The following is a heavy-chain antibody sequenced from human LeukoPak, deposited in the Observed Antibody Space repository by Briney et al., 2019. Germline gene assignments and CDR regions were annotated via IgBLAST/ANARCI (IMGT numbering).Heavy chain of an antibody. Sequence: GRSLRLSCAASGFTFDDYAMHWVRQAPGKGLEWVSGISWNSGSIGYADSVKGRFTISRDNAKNSLYLQMNSLRPEDTALYYCAKDARGIAIYGWFDPWGQGTLVTVSS. V-gene: IGHV3-9*01. J-gene: IGHJ5*02. CDR3: AKDARGIAIYGWFDP. CDR1: GFTFDDYA. D-gene: IGHD3-3*01. CDR2: ISWNSGSI.